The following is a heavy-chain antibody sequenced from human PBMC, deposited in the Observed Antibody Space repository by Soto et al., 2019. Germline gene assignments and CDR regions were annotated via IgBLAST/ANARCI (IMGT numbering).Heavy chain of an antibody. J-gene: IGHJ6*02. Sequence: GASVKVSCKASGGNFSSYAISWVRQAPGQGLEWMGGIIPIFGTANYAQKFQGRVTITADESTSTAYMELSSLRSEDTAVYYCAISWIQLWLDDYYYYGMDVWGQGTTVTVSS. CDR1: GGNFSSYA. D-gene: IGHD5-18*01. CDR2: IIPIFGTA. CDR3: AISWIQLWLDDYYYYGMDV. V-gene: IGHV1-69*13.